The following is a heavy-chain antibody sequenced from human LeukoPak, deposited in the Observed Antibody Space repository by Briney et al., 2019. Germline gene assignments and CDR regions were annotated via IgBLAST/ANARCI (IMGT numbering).Heavy chain of an antibody. Sequence: GGSLRLSCAPSGFTFSSYSMNWVRQAPGKGLEWVSSISSSSSYIYYADSVKGRFTISRDNAKNSLYLQMNSLRAEDTAVYYCARGLYSSSSLFGYWGQGTLVTVSS. J-gene: IGHJ4*02. CDR3: ARGLYSSSSLFGY. CDR1: GFTFSSYS. CDR2: ISSSSSYI. V-gene: IGHV3-21*01. D-gene: IGHD6-6*01.